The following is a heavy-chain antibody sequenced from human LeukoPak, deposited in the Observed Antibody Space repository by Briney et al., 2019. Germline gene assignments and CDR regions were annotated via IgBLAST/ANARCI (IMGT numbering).Heavy chain of an antibody. V-gene: IGHV4-31*03. CDR2: IYYTGSV. J-gene: IGHJ6*02. CDR3: ARDLSYYFGSGTSALDV. CDR1: GASISTGGYY. Sequence: SETLSLTCTFSGASISTGGYYWTWIRQPPGGGLEWIGYIYYTGSVDYNPSLKSRLTISLDKSKNQFSLKLNSVTAADTAIYYCARDLSYYFGSGTSALDVWGQGTAVTVS. D-gene: IGHD3-10*01.